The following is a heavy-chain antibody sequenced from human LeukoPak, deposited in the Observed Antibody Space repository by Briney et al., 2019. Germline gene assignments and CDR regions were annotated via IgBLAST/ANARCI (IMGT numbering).Heavy chain of an antibody. V-gene: IGHV3-53*01. CDR2: IYKTGDT. D-gene: IGHD7-27*01. CDR3: AKTGGPWD. CDR1: GFTLSSYD. Sequence: GGSLRLSCVASGFTLSSYDMHWVRQTTGESLEWVSIIYKTGDTYYTDSVKGRFTISRDHSKNTLFLQMNSLRADDTAVYYCAKTGGPWDWGQGTLVTVSS. J-gene: IGHJ4*02.